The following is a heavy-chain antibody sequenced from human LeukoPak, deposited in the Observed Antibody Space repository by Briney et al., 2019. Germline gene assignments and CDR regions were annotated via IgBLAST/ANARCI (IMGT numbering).Heavy chain of an antibody. CDR3: ARLAVIAAAGTDDY. CDR2: INHSGST. V-gene: IGHV4-34*01. CDR1: GGSFSGYY. Sequence: PSETLSLTCAVYGGSFSGYYWSWIRQPPGKGLEWIGEINHSGSTNYNPSLKSRVTISVDTSKNQFSLKLSSVTAADTAVYYCARLAVIAAAGTDDYWGQGTLVTVSS. D-gene: IGHD6-13*01. J-gene: IGHJ4*02.